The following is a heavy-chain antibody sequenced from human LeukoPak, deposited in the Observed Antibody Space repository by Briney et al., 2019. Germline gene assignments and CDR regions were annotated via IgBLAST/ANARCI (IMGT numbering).Heavy chain of an antibody. CDR3: AKAANPLVSANYFDY. CDR2: ISSRGDST. CDR1: GFPLSKYS. D-gene: IGHD6-13*01. Sequence: PGGSLILSFAAPGFPLSKYSMGWVRQVPGGGLGWVSTISSRGDSTYDADSVKGRFTISRDNSKNSLYLQMNSVRAEDTAVYYCAKAANPLVSANYFDYWGQGILVTVSS. V-gene: IGHV3-23*01. J-gene: IGHJ4*02.